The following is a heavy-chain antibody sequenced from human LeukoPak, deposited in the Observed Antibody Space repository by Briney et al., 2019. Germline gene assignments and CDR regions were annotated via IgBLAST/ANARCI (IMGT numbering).Heavy chain of an antibody. CDR2: IWYDGTNK. J-gene: IGHJ4*02. Sequence: SGRSVRLSCAASGFTFCSYGMHWVRQAPGKGLEWLALIWYDGTNKYYADSVKGRFTISRDSSKNTLYLQMNNLRAEDTSVYYCARGPYYYDISGSPRGDYWGQGTLVTVSS. CDR1: GFTFCSYG. D-gene: IGHD3-22*01. V-gene: IGHV3-33*01. CDR3: ARGPYYYDISGSPRGDY.